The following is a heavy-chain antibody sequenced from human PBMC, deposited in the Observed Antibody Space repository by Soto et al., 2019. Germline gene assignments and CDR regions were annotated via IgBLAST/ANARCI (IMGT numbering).Heavy chain of an antibody. V-gene: IGHV3-64D*06. CDR3: VKAVRDGYNYFDY. Sequence: PGGSLRLSCSASGFTFSSYAMHWVRQAPGKGLEYVSAISSNGGSTYYADSVKGRFTISRDNSKNTLYLQMSSLRAEDTAVYYCVKAVRDGYNYFDYWGQGTLVTVSS. CDR1: GFTFSSYA. CDR2: ISSNGGST. D-gene: IGHD5-12*01. J-gene: IGHJ4*02.